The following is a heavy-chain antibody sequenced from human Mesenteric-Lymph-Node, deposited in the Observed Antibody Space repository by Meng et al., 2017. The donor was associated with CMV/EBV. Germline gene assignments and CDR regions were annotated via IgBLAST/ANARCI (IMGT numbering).Heavy chain of an antibody. CDR2: ISYDGSNK. CDR3: ARVPADDAFDI. Sequence: GGSLRLSCAASGFTFSSYAMHWVRQAPGKGLEWVAVISYDGSNKYYADSVKGRFTISRGNSKNTLYLQMNSLRAEDTAVYYCARVPADDAFDIWGQGTMVTVSS. V-gene: IGHV3-30-3*01. D-gene: IGHD2-2*01. J-gene: IGHJ3*02. CDR1: GFTFSSYA.